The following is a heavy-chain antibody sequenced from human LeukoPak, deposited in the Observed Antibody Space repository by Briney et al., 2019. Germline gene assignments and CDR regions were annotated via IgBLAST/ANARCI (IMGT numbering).Heavy chain of an antibody. CDR3: ARGSAYLFDY. Sequence: SVKVSCKTAGGTFSSYAISWVRQAPGQGLEWMGRIIPILGIANYAQKFQGRVTITADKSTSTAYMELSSLRSEDTAVYYCARGSAYLFDYWGQGTLVTVSS. V-gene: IGHV1-69*04. CDR2: IIPILGIA. D-gene: IGHD3-16*01. J-gene: IGHJ4*02. CDR1: GGTFSSYA.